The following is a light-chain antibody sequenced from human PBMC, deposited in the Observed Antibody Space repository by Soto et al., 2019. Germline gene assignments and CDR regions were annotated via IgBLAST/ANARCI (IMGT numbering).Light chain of an antibody. V-gene: IGKV1-5*03. J-gene: IGKJ5*01. CDR3: PVSTFLPSS. CDR1: QCIGGW. Sequence: IQITQKPSTLSASVGDRVTITCRASQCIGGWLAWYQQTPGKAPHALIYKASSLKSGVPSRFSGGGSGTEFTLTISSLQAEDFATYCCPVSTFLPSSFGQGTRLEIK. CDR2: KAS.